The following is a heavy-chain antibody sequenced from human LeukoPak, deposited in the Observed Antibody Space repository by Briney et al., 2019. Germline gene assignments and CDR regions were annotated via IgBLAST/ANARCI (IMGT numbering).Heavy chain of an antibody. CDR1: GDSVSIYY. J-gene: IGHJ6*03. D-gene: IGHD3-10*01. CDR2: IYYSGSD. CDR3: ARVGLGSGSSTGNYYYMDV. Sequence: SETLSLTCTVSGDSVSIYYWSGIRQPPGKGLEWIGYIYYSGSDKYNPSLKNRISMSRDTSTNQVSLKLSSVTAADTAVYYCARVGLGSGSSTGNYYYMDVWGKGTTVTVSS. V-gene: IGHV4-59*02.